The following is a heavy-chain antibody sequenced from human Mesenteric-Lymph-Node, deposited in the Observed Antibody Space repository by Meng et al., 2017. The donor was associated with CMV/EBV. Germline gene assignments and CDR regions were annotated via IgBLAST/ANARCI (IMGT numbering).Heavy chain of an antibody. Sequence: QVQVHLWGAGVLMFSETLSVTCAVYVGSFSGYYWNWIRQSPEKGLEWIGEINNSGSTTYNPSFTSRIIISVDTSTNQISLNMSSVTAADTAVYYCARGSSYDILTGYFDYWGQGALVTVSS. CDR2: INNSGST. D-gene: IGHD3-9*01. CDR1: VGSFSGYY. CDR3: ARGSSYDILTGYFDY. V-gene: IGHV4-34*01. J-gene: IGHJ4*02.